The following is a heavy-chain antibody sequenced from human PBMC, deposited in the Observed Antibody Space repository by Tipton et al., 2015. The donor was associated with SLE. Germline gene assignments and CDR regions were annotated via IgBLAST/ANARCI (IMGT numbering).Heavy chain of an antibody. Sequence: TLSLTCTVSGGSISSNNFFWSWLRQHPGKGLEWIGYIYYSGSAFYNPSLKSRVTMSVDTSKNQFFMRLSSATAADMAVYYCAREVITITDSDAFDIWGQGTMVTVSS. CDR2: IYYSGSA. D-gene: IGHD2-21*01. CDR3: AREVITITDSDAFDI. CDR1: GGSISSNNFF. V-gene: IGHV4-31*03. J-gene: IGHJ3*02.